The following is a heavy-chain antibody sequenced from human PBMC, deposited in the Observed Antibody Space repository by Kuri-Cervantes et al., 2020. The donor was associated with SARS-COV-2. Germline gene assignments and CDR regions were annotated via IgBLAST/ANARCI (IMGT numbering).Heavy chain of an antibody. CDR3: AREGVRYYDSSGYYYDYYYGMDV. Sequence: SETLSLTCTVSGGSISSYYWSWIRQPPGKGLEWIGYIYYSGSTNYNPSLKGRVTISVDTSKNQFSLKLSSVTAADTAVYYCAREGVRYYDSSGYYYDYYYGMDVWGQGTTVTVSS. CDR1: GGSISSYY. CDR2: IYYSGST. J-gene: IGHJ6*02. V-gene: IGHV4-59*01. D-gene: IGHD3-22*01.